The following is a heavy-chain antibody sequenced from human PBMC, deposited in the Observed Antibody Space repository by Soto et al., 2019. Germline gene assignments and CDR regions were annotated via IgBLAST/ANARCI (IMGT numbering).Heavy chain of an antibody. CDR2: ISSSGSTI. CDR1: GFTFNSYE. CDR3: ATAYKRPDCLIEYCLDD. D-gene: IGHD2-21*02. V-gene: IGHV3-48*03. Sequence: GGSLRLSCFASGFTFNSYEMYWVRQAPGKGVEWVSSISSSGSTIYYADSVKGRFTISRDNTKNSLYLQMNRLRAEDPAVYYCATAYKRPDCLIEYCLDDWGQGALVTVSS. J-gene: IGHJ1*01.